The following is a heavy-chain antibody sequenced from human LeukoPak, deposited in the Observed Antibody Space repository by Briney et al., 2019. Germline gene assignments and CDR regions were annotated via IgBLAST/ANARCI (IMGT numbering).Heavy chain of an antibody. CDR3: AKRSGYADAFDI. CDR2: ISWDGGST. Sequence: GGSLRLSCAASEFTFDDYAMHWVRQAPGKGLEWVSLISWDGGSTYYADSVKGRFTISRDNSKNSLYLQMNSLRAEDTALYYCAKRSGYADAFDIWGQGTLVTVSS. D-gene: IGHD5-12*01. CDR1: EFTFDDYA. J-gene: IGHJ4*02. V-gene: IGHV3-43D*03.